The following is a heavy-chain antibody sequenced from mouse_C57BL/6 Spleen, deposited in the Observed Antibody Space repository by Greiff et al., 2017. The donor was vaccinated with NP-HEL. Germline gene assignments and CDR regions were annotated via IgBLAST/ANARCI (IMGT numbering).Heavy chain of an antibody. CDR2: ISSGGDYI. D-gene: IGHD1-1*01. CDR1: GFTFSSYA. V-gene: IGHV5-9-1*02. CDR3: TRDNYGSSPWYFDV. J-gene: IGHJ1*03. Sequence: EVKLVESGEGLVKPGGSLKLSCAASGFTFSSYAMSWVRQTPEKRLEWVAYISSGGDYIYYADTVKGRFTISRDNARNTLYLQMSSLKSEDTAMYYCTRDNYGSSPWYFDVWGTGTTVTVSS.